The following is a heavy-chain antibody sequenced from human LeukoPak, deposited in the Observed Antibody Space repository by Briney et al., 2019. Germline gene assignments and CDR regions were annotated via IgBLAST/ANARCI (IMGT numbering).Heavy chain of an antibody. V-gene: IGHV1-24*01. Sequence: GASVKVSCKVSGYTLTELSMHWVRQAPGKGLEWMGGFDLEDGETIYAQKFQGRVTMTEDTSTDTAYMEPSSLRSEDTAVYYCATPRGYGNSDAFDIWGQGTMVTVSS. J-gene: IGHJ3*02. CDR2: FDLEDGET. CDR1: GYTLTELS. D-gene: IGHD4-23*01. CDR3: ATPRGYGNSDAFDI.